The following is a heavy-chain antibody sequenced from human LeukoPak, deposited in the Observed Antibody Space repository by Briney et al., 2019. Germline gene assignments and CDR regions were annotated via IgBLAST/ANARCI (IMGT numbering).Heavy chain of an antibody. D-gene: IGHD6-6*01. Sequence: SETLSLTCPVSGGSISSGTYYWSWIRQPAGKALEWIGSIYYSGSTYYNPSLKSRVTISVDTSKNQFSLKLTSVTAADTAVYYCARSIAIIIPIDYWGQGTLVTVSS. CDR2: IYYSGST. J-gene: IGHJ4*02. CDR3: ARSIAIIIPIDY. CDR1: GGSISSGTYY. V-gene: IGHV4-39*01.